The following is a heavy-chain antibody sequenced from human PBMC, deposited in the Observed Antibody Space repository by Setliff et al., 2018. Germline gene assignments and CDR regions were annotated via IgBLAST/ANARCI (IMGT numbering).Heavy chain of an antibody. CDR2: INAYTGDT. Sequence: ASVKVSCKASGYTFTSYVVTWVRQAPGHGLEWMGWINAYTGDTKYAQKYQGRVTMTSDTSTNKAYMDLRSLRSDETAVYYCAGINFYVSSGYYYATDYWGQGTLVTVSS. CDR3: AGINFYVSSGYYYATDY. CDR1: GYTFTSYV. D-gene: IGHD3-22*01. V-gene: IGHV1-18*01. J-gene: IGHJ4*02.